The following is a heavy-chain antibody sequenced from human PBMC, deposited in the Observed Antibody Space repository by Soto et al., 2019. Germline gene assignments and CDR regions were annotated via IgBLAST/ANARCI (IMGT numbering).Heavy chain of an antibody. Sequence: ASVKVSCKASGYTFTSYAMHWVRQAPGQRLEWMGWINPSGGSTSYAQKFQGRVTMTRDTSTSTVYMELSSLRSEDTAVYYCARGGRWPHAFDISGQGTMVTVSS. D-gene: IGHD2-15*01. CDR2: INPSGGST. J-gene: IGHJ3*02. V-gene: IGHV1-46*03. CDR3: ARGGRWPHAFDI. CDR1: GYTFTSYA.